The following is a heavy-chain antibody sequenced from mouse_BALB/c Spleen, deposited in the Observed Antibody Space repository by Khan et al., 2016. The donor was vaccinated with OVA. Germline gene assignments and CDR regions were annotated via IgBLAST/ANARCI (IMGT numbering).Heavy chain of an antibody. V-gene: IGHV5-9*03. CDR2: ISSGGDNT. CDR1: GFTFSSYT. J-gene: IGHJ3*01. CDR3: ARSNYGNFAH. Sequence: EVKLEESGGGLVKPGGSLKLSCAASGFTFSSYTMSWVRQTPEKRLEWVATISSGGDNTYYPDSVKGRFTISRDNAKNNLYLQMSSLRSEDTALYYCARSNYGNFAHWGQGTLVNVSA. D-gene: IGHD2-1*01.